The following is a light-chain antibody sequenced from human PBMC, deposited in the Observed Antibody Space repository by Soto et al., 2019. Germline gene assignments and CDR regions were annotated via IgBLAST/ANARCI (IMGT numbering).Light chain of an antibody. CDR2: EVS. CDR3: CSYAGSSTLV. Sequence: QSVLTQPASVSGSPGQSITISCTGTSSDVGSYNLVSWYPQHPGKAPKLMIYEVSKRPSGVSNRFSGSKSGNTASLTISGLQAEDEADYYCCSYAGSSTLVFGGGTKLTVL. J-gene: IGLJ2*01. CDR1: SSDVGSYNL. V-gene: IGLV2-23*02.